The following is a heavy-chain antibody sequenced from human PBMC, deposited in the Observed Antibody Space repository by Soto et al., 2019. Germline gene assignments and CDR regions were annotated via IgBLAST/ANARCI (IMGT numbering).Heavy chain of an antibody. CDR1: GYSFTSYW. V-gene: IGHV5-10-1*01. CDR3: ARLTQVEDIVVVVAAIDY. CDR2: IDPSDSYT. D-gene: IGHD2-15*01. J-gene: IGHJ4*02. Sequence: GDSLKISCKGSGYSFTSYWISWVRQMPGKGXEWMGRIDPSDSYTNYSPSFQGHVTISADKSISTAYLQWSSLKASDTAMYYCARLTQVEDIVVVVAAIDYWGQGTLVTVSS.